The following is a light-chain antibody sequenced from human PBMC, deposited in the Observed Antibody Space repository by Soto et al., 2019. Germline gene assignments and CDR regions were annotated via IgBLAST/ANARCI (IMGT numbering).Light chain of an antibody. J-gene: IGKJ1*01. V-gene: IGKV3-15*01. CDR1: QSVSSN. Sequence: EIVMTQSPATLSVSPGERATLSCRASQSVSSNLAWYQQKPGQAPRLLIYGASTRATGIPARFSGSGSGTEFTLTISSLQSEDLAVYYCQQYNNWPRTFGQGTKVEI. CDR2: GAS. CDR3: QQYNNWPRT.